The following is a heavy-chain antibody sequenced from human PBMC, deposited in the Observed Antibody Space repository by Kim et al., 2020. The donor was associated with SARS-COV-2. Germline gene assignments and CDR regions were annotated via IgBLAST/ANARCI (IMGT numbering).Heavy chain of an antibody. D-gene: IGHD3-22*01. CDR3: ARVPDSSGYYATWFDY. Sequence: KFQGRVTMTRDTSISTAYMELSRLRSDDTAVYYCARVPDSSGYYATWFDYWGQGTLVTVSS. V-gene: IGHV1-2*02. J-gene: IGHJ4*02.